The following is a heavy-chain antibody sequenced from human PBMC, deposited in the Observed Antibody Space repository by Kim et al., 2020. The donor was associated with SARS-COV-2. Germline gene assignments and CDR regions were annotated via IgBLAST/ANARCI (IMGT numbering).Heavy chain of an antibody. CDR3: AKTINYDYVWGSYDY. Sequence: DSVKGRLTISSDNAKNSLYLQMNSLRAEDTAVYYCAKTINYDYVWGSYDYWGQGTLVTVSS. V-gene: IGHV3-7*03. D-gene: IGHD3-16*01. J-gene: IGHJ4*02.